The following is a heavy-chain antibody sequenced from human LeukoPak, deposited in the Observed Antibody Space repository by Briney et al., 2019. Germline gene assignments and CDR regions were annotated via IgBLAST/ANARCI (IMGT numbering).Heavy chain of an antibody. V-gene: IGHV4-34*01. D-gene: IGHD1-14*01. CDR2: INDNGST. Sequence: PSESLSLTCAVDGASLSASCWGWIRQPPGKGLEWVGEINDNGSTKYNPSRKSRVTISDDTSKNQFSLKLSSVPAADTAVYCFARGGPAPVYYMDVWGKGTTVTVSS. CDR3: ARGGPAPVYYMDV. CDR1: GASLSASC. J-gene: IGHJ6*03.